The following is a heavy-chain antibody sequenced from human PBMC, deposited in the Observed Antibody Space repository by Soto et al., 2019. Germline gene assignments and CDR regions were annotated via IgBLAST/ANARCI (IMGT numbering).Heavy chain of an antibody. V-gene: IGHV1-69*06. CDR1: GGTLNTYT. Sequence: ASVKVSCKASGGTLNTYTINWVRQAPGRRLEWVGQIVPMYDSVDYAENFQGRVTITADKSTKTSFMELTSLKSEDTALYFCATWRHYSGSYCFDYWGQGTLVTVSS. D-gene: IGHD1-26*01. J-gene: IGHJ4*02. CDR3: ATWRHYSGSYCFDY. CDR2: IVPMYDSV.